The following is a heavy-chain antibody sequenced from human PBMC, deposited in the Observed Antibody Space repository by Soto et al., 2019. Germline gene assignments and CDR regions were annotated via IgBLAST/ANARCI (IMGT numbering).Heavy chain of an antibody. Sequence: EVQLVESGGGLVQPGGSLRLSCAASGFTFSSYWMSWVRQAPGKGLEWVANIKQDGSEKYYVDSVKGRFTISRDNAKNSLYLQMNSLRAEDTAVYYCARDVGSGWYGAFDIWGQGTMVTVSS. CDR3: ARDVGSGWYGAFDI. V-gene: IGHV3-7*01. D-gene: IGHD6-19*01. CDR2: IKQDGSEK. J-gene: IGHJ3*02. CDR1: GFTFSSYW.